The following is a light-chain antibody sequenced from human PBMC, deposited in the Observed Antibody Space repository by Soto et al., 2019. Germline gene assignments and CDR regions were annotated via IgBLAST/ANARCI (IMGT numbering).Light chain of an antibody. CDR3: HRYSKWPPT. CDR1: QSLSNH. Sequence: EIVMTQSPASVSVPPGEKATLSCRASQSLSNHLAWYQHKPGQAPRLLIYETSTRAAGIPARFSGSGSGTEFTLTISSLQSEDFAIYWCHRYSKWPPTFGQGTKVEIK. V-gene: IGKV3-15*01. J-gene: IGKJ1*01. CDR2: ETS.